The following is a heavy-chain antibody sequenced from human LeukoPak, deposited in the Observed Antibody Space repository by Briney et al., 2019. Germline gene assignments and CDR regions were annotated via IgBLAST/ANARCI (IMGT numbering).Heavy chain of an antibody. CDR2: ISSSGSTM. D-gene: IGHD2-8*01. V-gene: IGHV3-11*01. J-gene: IGHJ3*02. CDR3: ARGGIVLMVYARAFDI. CDR1: GFTFSDYY. Sequence: GGSLRLSCAASGFTFSDYYMSWIRQAPGKGLEWVSYISSSGSTMYYADSVKGRFTISRDNAKNSLYLQMNSLRAEDTAVYYCARGGIVLMVYARAFDIWGQGTMVTVSS.